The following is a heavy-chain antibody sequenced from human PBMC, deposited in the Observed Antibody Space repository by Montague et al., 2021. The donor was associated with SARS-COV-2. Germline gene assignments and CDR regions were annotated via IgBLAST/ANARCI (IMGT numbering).Heavy chain of an antibody. CDR1: GGSISSSSYY. Sequence: SESRSLTCTVSGGSISSSSYYWGWIRQPPGKGLEWIGSIYYSGSTYYNPPLKSRVTISVDTSKNQFSLKLSSVTAADTAVYYCARHGKTRIAMIVVVIGYFDYWGQGTLVTVSS. D-gene: IGHD3-22*01. CDR3: ARHGKTRIAMIVVVIGYFDY. V-gene: IGHV4-39*01. CDR2: IYYSGST. J-gene: IGHJ4*02.